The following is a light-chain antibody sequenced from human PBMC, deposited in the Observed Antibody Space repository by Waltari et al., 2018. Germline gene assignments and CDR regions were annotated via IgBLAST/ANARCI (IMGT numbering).Light chain of an antibody. CDR2: DVS. CDR3: SSQSSDNVVL. Sequence: QSALPQPASGSGSPGQPITISCTGTSSDVGGYNSVPWYQDHPGQAPKVIIYDVSDRPSGISERFSGSKSGNTASLTISGLQAEDDADYYCSSQSSDNVVLFGGGTKLTVL. J-gene: IGLJ2*01. CDR1: SSDVGGYNS. V-gene: IGLV2-14*03.